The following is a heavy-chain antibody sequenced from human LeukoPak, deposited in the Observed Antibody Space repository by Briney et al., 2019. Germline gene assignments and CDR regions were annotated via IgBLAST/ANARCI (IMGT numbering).Heavy chain of an antibody. D-gene: IGHD6-13*01. V-gene: IGHV3-30*03. CDR3: ARAGYSSTWYSIRLDY. Sequence: GRSLRLSCAASGFTFSSYGMHWVRQAPGKGLEWVAVISYDGSNKYYADSVKGRFTISRDNSKNTLYLQMGSLRSEDMAVYYCARAGYSSTWYSIRLDYWGQGTLVTVSS. CDR2: ISYDGSNK. J-gene: IGHJ4*02. CDR1: GFTFSSYG.